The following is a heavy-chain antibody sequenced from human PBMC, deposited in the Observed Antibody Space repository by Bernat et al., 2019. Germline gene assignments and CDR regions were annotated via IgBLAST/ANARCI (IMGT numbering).Heavy chain of an antibody. CDR1: GFTFGDYA. V-gene: IGHV3-49*04. CDR3: SYSGWNDY. J-gene: IGHJ4*02. D-gene: IGHD6-19*01. Sequence: EVQLVESGGGLVQPGRSLRLSCTASGFTFGDYAMSWVRQAPGKGLEWVGFIRSKAYGGTTDYAASVKGRLTISRDDSKSIAYLQMNSLKTEDTAVYYCSYSGWNDYWGQGTLVTVSS. CDR2: IRSKAYGGTT.